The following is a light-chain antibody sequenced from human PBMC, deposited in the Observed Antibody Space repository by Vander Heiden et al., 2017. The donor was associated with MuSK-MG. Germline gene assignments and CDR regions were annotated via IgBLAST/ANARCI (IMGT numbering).Light chain of an antibody. CDR2: YDR. J-gene: IGLJ2*01. Sequence: YVVTQPPPLPLAQGKTASITCGGDNIEAASVHWYQQRPGQAPVLIIYYDRDRPSGIPERFSGSNSGNTATLTISRVEAGDEADYYCQLWDSATDQAVFGGGTKLTVL. V-gene: IGLV3-21*04. CDR1: NIEAAS. CDR3: QLWDSATDQAV.